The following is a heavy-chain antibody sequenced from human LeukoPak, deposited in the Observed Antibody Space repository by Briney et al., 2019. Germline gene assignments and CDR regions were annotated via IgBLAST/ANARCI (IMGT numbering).Heavy chain of an antibody. V-gene: IGHV3-23*01. CDR3: AKSWAAHDY. CDR1: GFTFSNYW. CDR2: ISCSCGST. J-gene: IGHJ4*02. D-gene: IGHD2-15*01. Sequence: GGSLRLACAASGFTFSNYWMHWVRQAPGKGLEWVSAISCSCGSTYYADSGKGRFTISRDNSKNTLYLQMNSLRAEDTAVYYCAKSWAAHDYWGQGTLVTVSS.